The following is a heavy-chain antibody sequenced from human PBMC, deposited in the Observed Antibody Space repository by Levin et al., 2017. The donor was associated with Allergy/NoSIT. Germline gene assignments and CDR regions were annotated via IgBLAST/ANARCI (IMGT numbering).Heavy chain of an antibody. J-gene: IGHJ4*02. CDR1: GFTFSSYS. CDR2: ISSSSSTI. V-gene: IGHV3-48*02. Sequence: GESLKISCAASGFTFSSYSMNWVRQAPGKGLEWVSYISSSSSTIYYADSVKGRFTISRDNAKNSLYLQMNSLRDEDTAVYYCARGGRGSSGWNDLDYWGQGTLVTVSS. D-gene: IGHD6-19*01. CDR3: ARGGRGSSGWNDLDY.